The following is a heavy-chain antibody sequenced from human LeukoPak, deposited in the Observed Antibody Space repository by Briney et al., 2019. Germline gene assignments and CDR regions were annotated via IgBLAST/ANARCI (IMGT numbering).Heavy chain of an antibody. Sequence: PSETLLLTCAVHGGSFSGYYWSWIRQPPGKGLEWIGEINHSGSTNYNPSLKSRVTISVGTSKNQCSLKLSSVTAADTAVYYCARHGNPVVAAVYYFDYWGQGTLVTVSS. CDR2: INHSGST. V-gene: IGHV4-34*01. D-gene: IGHD5-12*01. J-gene: IGHJ4*02. CDR1: GGSFSGYY. CDR3: ARHGNPVVAAVYYFDY.